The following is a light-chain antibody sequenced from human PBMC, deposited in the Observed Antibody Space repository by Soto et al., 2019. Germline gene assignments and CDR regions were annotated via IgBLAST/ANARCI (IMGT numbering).Light chain of an antibody. J-gene: IGLJ1*01. CDR3: CSSGGSPTYV. Sequence: QSVLAQPASVSGSPGLSITISCTGTSSNVGSYKLVSWYQQHPGKAPKLMIFEVNKRPSGVSNRFSGSKSGNTASLTISGPKVEDEADYYCCSSGGSPTYVFGTGTKVTVL. V-gene: IGLV2-23*02. CDR1: SSNVGSYKL. CDR2: EVN.